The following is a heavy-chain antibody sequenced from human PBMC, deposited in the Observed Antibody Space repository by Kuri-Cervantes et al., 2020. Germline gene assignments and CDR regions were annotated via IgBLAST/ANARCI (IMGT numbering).Heavy chain of an antibody. CDR1: GFTFSSYS. D-gene: IGHD6-13*01. CDR3: ARDPIAAAVFDY. CDR2: ISSSSSYI. Sequence: GGSLRLSRAASGFTFSSYSMNWVRQAPGKRLEWVSSISSSSSYIYYADSVKGRFTISRDNAKNSLYLQMNSLRAEDTAVYYCARDPIAAAVFDYWGQGTLVTVSS. J-gene: IGHJ4*02. V-gene: IGHV3-21*01.